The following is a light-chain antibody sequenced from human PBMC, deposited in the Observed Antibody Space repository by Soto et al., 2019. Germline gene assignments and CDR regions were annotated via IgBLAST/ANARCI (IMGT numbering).Light chain of an antibody. CDR3: QQYGSSPLT. CDR1: QSVSSIY. V-gene: IGKV3-20*01. J-gene: IGKJ4*01. Sequence: EIVLTQSPGTLSLSPGERATLSCRASQSVSSIYLAWYQQRPGQAPRLLIYDASSRATGIPDRFIGSGSGTDFTLTISRLEPEDFAVYYCQQYGSSPLTFGGGTKVEIK. CDR2: DAS.